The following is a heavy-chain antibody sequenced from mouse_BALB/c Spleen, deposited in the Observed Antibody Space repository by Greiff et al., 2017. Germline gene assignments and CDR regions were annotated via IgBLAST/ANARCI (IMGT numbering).Heavy chain of an antibody. V-gene: IGHV2-9*02. J-gene: IGHJ3*01. CDR1: GFSLTSYG. Sequence: VKLVESGPGLVAPSQSLSITCTVSGFSLTSYGVHWVRQPPGKGLEWLGVIWAGGSTNYNSALMSRLSISKDNSKSQVFLKMNSLQTDDTAMYYCARALIYDGYYPFAYWGQGTLVTVSA. CDR3: ARALIYDGYYPFAY. CDR2: IWAGGST. D-gene: IGHD2-3*01.